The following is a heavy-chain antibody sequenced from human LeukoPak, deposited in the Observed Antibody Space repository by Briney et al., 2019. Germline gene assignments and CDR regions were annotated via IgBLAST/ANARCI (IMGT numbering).Heavy chain of an antibody. Sequence: PGGSLRLSCAASGFAFSSYSMNWVRQAPGKGLEWVSSISSSSSYIYYADSVTGRFTISRDNAKNSLFLQMNSLIADDTAAYSCASRSSSSLGLSYFDYWGQGTLVTVSS. CDR3: ASRSSSSLGLSYFDY. CDR1: GFAFSSYS. J-gene: IGHJ4*02. V-gene: IGHV3-21*01. CDR2: ISSSSSYI. D-gene: IGHD6-6*01.